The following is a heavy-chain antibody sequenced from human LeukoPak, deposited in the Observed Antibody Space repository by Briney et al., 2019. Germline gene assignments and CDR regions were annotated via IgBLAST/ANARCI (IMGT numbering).Heavy chain of an antibody. CDR3: AKSFTSSSSDY. CDR1: GFTFSHYG. CDR2: IRSNGITT. Sequence: GGTLRLSCAASGFTFSHYGMNWVRHTPGKGLEWVSGIRSNGITTYYADSVKGRFTTSRDNSKNTVYLQMNGLRADDTAVYSCAKSFTSSSSDYWGQGTLVTVSS. J-gene: IGHJ4*02. D-gene: IGHD6-13*01. V-gene: IGHV3-23*01.